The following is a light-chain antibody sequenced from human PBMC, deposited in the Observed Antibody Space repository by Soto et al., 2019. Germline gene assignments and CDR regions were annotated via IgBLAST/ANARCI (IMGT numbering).Light chain of an antibody. CDR2: GAS. Sequence: DIVMTQSPGTLSLSPGERATLSCRASQSVSSSYLAWYQQKPGQTPRLLIYGASSRATRVPDRFSGSGSGTDFTLTISRLEPEELAVYDCQQHGRPPWMVGQGTKVAIK. CDR3: QQHGRPPWM. CDR1: QSVSSSY. J-gene: IGKJ1*01. V-gene: IGKV3-20*01.